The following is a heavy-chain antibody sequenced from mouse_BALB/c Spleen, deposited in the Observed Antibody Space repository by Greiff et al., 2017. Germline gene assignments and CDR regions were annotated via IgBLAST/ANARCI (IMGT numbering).Heavy chain of an antibody. CDR2: ISSGGST. J-gene: IGHJ4*01. D-gene: IGHD1-2*01. CDR3: ARHLSLLPYYAMDY. Sequence: EVQGVESGGGLVKPGGSLKLSCAASGFTFSSYAMSWVRQTPEKRLEWVASISSGGSTYYPDSVKGRFTISRDNARNILYLQMSSLRSEDTAMYYCARHLSLLPYYAMDYWGQGTSVTVSS. CDR1: GFTFSSYA. V-gene: IGHV5-6-5*01.